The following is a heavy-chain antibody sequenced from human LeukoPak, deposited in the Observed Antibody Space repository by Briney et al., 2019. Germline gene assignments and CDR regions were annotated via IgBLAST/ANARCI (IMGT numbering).Heavy chain of an antibody. CDR1: GGTFSSYA. D-gene: IGHD2-21*02. CDR2: IIPILGIA. V-gene: IGHV1-69*04. J-gene: IGHJ6*02. Sequence: SVKVSCKASGGTFSSYAISWVRQAPGQGLEWMGRIIPILGIANYAQKLQGRVTITADKSTSTAYMELSSLRSEDTAVYYCARDESCGGDCFYYYYGMDVWGQGTTVTVSS. CDR3: ARDESCGGDCFYYYYGMDV.